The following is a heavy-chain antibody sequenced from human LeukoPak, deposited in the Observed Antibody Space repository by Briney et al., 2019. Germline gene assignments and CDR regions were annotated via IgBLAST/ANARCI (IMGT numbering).Heavy chain of an antibody. CDR2: IYYSGST. D-gene: IGHD2-8*01. CDR3: ARGDYCTNGVCYDY. Sequence: SETLSLTCTVSGGSISSYYWSWLRQPPGKGLEWLGYIYYSGSTNYNPSLKSRVTISVDTSKNQFSLKLSSVTAADTAVYYCARGDYCTNGVCYDYWGQGTLVTVSS. J-gene: IGHJ4*02. V-gene: IGHV4-59*01. CDR1: GGSISSYY.